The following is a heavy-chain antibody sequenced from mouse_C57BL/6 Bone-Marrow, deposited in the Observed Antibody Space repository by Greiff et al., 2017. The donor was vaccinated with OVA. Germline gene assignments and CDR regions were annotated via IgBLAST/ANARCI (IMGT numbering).Heavy chain of an antibody. CDR2: ILPGSGST. Sequence: VQLQQSGAELMKPGASVKLSCKATGYTFTGYWIEWVKQRPGHGLEWIGEILPGSGSTNYHEKFKGKATFTADTSSNTAYMQLSSLTTEDSAIYDCARYDYDWYFDVWGTGTTVTVSS. CDR3: ARYDYDWYFDV. CDR1: GYTFTGYW. J-gene: IGHJ1*03. D-gene: IGHD2-4*01. V-gene: IGHV1-9*01.